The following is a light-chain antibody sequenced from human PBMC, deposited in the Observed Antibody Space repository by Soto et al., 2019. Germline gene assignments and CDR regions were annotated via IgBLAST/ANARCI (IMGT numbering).Light chain of an antibody. Sequence: EIVLTQSPGTLSLSPGERATLSCRASQSVSSHLAWYQQKPGQAPPLLISDASNRGTGIPARSSGSGSGTAFTLTISSLEPEDFAVYHCVQRTTWPWTCGQGSKVEIK. CDR3: VQRTTWPWT. CDR2: DAS. V-gene: IGKV3-11*01. CDR1: QSVSSH. J-gene: IGKJ1*01.